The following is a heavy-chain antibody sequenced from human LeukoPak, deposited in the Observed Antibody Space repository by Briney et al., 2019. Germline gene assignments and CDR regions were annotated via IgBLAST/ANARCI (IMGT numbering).Heavy chain of an antibody. Sequence: SGGSLRLSCAASGFTFSSYDMHWVRQVTGKGLEWVSSIGTAGDPYYADSVKGRFTISRENGKNSLNLQMNSLRAGDTAVYYCTRGDPHGYGMDVWGQGTTVTVSS. CDR2: IGTAGDP. CDR1: GFTFSSYD. D-gene: IGHD5-24*01. J-gene: IGHJ6*02. V-gene: IGHV3-13*05. CDR3: TRGDPHGYGMDV.